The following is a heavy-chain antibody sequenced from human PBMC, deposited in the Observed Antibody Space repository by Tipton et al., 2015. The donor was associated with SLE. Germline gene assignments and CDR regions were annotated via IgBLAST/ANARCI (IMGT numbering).Heavy chain of an antibody. CDR3: ARVGRKVVGISGWYFYCYKGV. CDR1: GFIFRNYG. Sequence: SLRLSCATPGFIFRNYGVHWVRQAPGQGLDWVAVIWNDESQKYYADSVKGRFTISRDNSKNTVYLQMNSLRVEETSVYYCARVGRKVVGISGWYFYCYKGVWGKGTTVSVSS. CDR2: IWNDESQK. V-gene: IGHV3-33*01. J-gene: IGHJ6*03. D-gene: IGHD6-19*01.